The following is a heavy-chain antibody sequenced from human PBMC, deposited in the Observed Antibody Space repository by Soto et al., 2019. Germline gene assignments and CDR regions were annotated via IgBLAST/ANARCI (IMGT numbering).Heavy chain of an antibody. CDR2: FIPIFGTA. D-gene: IGHD6-19*01. J-gene: IGHJ3*02. CDR1: GGSFSSYA. V-gene: IGHV1-69*06. Sequence: QVQLVQSGAEVKKPGSSVKVSCKASGGSFSSYAISWVRQAPVQGLEWMGGFIPIFGTATYAQKFQGRVTIIADKSTSTAYMELSSLRSEDTAVYYCARAGPVAGNHAFDIWGQGTLVTVSS. CDR3: ARAGPVAGNHAFDI.